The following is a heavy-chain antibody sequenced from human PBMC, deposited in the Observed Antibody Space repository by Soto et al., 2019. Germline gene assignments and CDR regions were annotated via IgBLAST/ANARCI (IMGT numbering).Heavy chain of an antibody. CDR1: GLIFSSYV. Sequence: EVHLLESGGGSVQPGGSLRLSCAASGLIFSSYVMGWVRQAPGKGLEWVSAISGSGSDTYYPVSVKGRFTISRDNSKNTLYLPMNSLRGEDTAVYFCAKRRGDGYFDLWGRGTLVTVSS. CDR2: ISGSGSDT. V-gene: IGHV3-23*01. J-gene: IGHJ2*01. CDR3: AKRRGDGYFDL. D-gene: IGHD2-21*02.